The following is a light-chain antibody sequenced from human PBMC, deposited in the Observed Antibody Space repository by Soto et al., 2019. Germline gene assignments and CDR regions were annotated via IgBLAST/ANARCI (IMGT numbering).Light chain of an antibody. Sequence: DIQMTQSPSTLSASVGDRVTITCRASQSISSWLAWYQQKPGKAPKLLIYKASSLESGVPSRFSGSGSGTEFTLTLSSLQPDDVAPYYCQQYNSSPTFGQGTKGEIK. CDR1: QSISSW. CDR2: KAS. CDR3: QQYNSSPT. J-gene: IGKJ1*01. V-gene: IGKV1-5*03.